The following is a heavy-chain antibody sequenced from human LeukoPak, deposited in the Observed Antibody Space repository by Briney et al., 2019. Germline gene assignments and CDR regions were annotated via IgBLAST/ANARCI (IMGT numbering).Heavy chain of an antibody. Sequence: ASVKDSCKVSGYSHTDLSLHWVRQAPGKGLEWMGGFDPEDGEPIYAQKFQGRLSMTEDTSKDTGYMELRTLRSEDTALYYCAKSHGDYGLLDYWGQGTLVTVSS. D-gene: IGHD4-17*01. J-gene: IGHJ4*02. CDR2: FDPEDGEP. CDR1: GYSHTDLS. CDR3: AKSHGDYGLLDY. V-gene: IGHV1-24*01.